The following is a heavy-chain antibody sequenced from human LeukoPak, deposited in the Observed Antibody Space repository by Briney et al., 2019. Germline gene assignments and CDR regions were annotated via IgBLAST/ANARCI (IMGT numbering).Heavy chain of an antibody. V-gene: IGHV1-69*13. CDR1: GYTFSGFY. D-gene: IGHD2-2*01. J-gene: IGHJ6*03. CDR3: ASQGYCSSTSCYRDYYYYMDV. Sequence: SVKVSCKASGYTFSGFYIHWVRQAPGQGLEWMGGIIPIFGTANYAQKFQGRVTITADESTSTAYMELSSLRSEDTAVYYCASQGYCSSTSCYRDYYYYMDVWGKGTTVTISS. CDR2: IIPIFGTA.